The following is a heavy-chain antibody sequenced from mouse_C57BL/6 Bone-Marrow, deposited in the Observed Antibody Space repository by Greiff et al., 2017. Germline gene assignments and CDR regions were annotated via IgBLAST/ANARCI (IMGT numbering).Heavy chain of an antibody. CDR2: IDPENGDT. D-gene: IGHD2-2*01. V-gene: IGHV14-4*01. CDR3: TTLLWLRRDY. J-gene: IGHJ2*01. Sequence: VTLKVSGAELVRPGASVKLSCTASGFNIKDDYMHWVKQRPEQGLEWIGWIDPENGDTEYASKFQGKATITADTSSNTAYLQLSSLTSEDTAVYYCTTLLWLRRDYWGQGTTLTVSS. CDR1: GFNIKDDY.